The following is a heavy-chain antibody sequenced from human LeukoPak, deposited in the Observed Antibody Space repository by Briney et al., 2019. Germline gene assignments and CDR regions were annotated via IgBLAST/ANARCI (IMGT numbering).Heavy chain of an antibody. Sequence: SVKVSCKASGGTFSSYAISWVRQAPGQGLEWMGGIIPIFGTANYAQKFQGRVTITADESTSTAYMELSSLRSEDTAVYYCAKGWSLATNYFDYWGQGTLVTVSS. V-gene: IGHV1-69*13. D-gene: IGHD2-15*01. CDR2: IIPIFGTA. CDR1: GGTFSSYA. J-gene: IGHJ4*02. CDR3: AKGWSLATNYFDY.